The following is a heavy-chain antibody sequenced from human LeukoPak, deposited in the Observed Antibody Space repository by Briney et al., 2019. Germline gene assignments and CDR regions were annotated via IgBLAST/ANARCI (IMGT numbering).Heavy chain of an antibody. CDR1: GGTFSSYA. CDR2: IIPIFGTA. CDR3: AGNTIFGVVYNWFDP. D-gene: IGHD3-3*01. Sequence: SVKVSCKASGGTFSSYAISWVRQAPGQGLEWMGGIIPIFGTANYAQKFQGRVTITADKSTSTAYMELSSLRSEDTAVYYCAGNTIFGVVYNWFDPWGQGTLVTVSS. V-gene: IGHV1-69*06. J-gene: IGHJ5*02.